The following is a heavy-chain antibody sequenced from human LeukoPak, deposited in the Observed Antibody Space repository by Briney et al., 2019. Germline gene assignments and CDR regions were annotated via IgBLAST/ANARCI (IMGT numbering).Heavy chain of an antibody. CDR2: ISWNSGSI. CDR3: AKGYCSSTSCCLDY. Sequence: GGSLRLSCAASGFTFDDYAMHWVRQAPGKGLEWVSGISWNSGSIGYADSVKGRFTISRDSAKNSLYLQMNSLRAEDTALYCCAKGYCSSTSCCLDYWGQGTLVTVSS. D-gene: IGHD2-2*01. J-gene: IGHJ4*02. CDR1: GFTFDDYA. V-gene: IGHV3-9*01.